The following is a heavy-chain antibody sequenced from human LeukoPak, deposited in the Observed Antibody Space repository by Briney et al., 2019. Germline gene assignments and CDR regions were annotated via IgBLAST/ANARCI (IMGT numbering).Heavy chain of an antibody. J-gene: IGHJ4*02. D-gene: IGHD6-6*01. Sequence: ASVKVSCKASGYTFTGYYMHWVRQAPGQGLEWMGWINPNSGGTSYAQKFQGRVTMTRDTSISTAYMELSRLRSDDTAVYYCARTGYSSSSPVDYWGQGTLVTVSS. CDR3: ARTGYSSSSPVDY. CDR2: INPNSGGT. CDR1: GYTFTGYY. V-gene: IGHV1-2*02.